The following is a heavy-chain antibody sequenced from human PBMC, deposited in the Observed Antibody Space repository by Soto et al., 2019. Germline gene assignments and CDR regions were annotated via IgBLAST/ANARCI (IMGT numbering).Heavy chain of an antibody. CDR1: GYTFTSYG. CDR3: ARDSHDDFGSGYYGYFDY. V-gene: IGHV1-18*01. Sequence: ASVKVSCKASGYTFTSYGISWVRQAPGQGLEWMGWISAYNGNTNYAQKLQGRVTMTTDTSTSTAYMELRSLRSDDTAVYYSARDSHDDFGSGYYGYFDYLGQGTLGTAPQ. CDR2: ISAYNGNT. J-gene: IGHJ4*02. D-gene: IGHD3-3*01.